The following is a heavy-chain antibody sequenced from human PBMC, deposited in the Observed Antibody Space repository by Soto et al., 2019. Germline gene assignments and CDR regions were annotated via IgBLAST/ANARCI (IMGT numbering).Heavy chain of an antibody. D-gene: IGHD1-7*01. Sequence: SETLSLTCTVSGGSVRDGRYYWAWLRQPPGKGLEWIGHIYHSGSTIYNHPRKSRVTISIDTSKSQFSLNLNSMTAADTAVYYCAGYNWNYYFDPWGQGTLVTVSS. J-gene: IGHJ5*02. CDR3: AGYNWNYYFDP. CDR2: IYHSGST. CDR1: GGSVRDGRYY. V-gene: IGHV4-61*01.